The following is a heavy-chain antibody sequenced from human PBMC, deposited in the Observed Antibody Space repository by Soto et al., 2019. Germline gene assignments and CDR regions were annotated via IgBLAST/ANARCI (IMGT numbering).Heavy chain of an antibody. CDR1: GFTFSSYA. CDR2: ISYDGSNK. Sequence: GGSLRLSCAASGFTFSSYAMHWVRQAPGKGLEWVAVISYDGSNKYYADSVKGRFTISRDNSKNTLYLQMNSLRAEETAVYYCARDSSAYYYDSSGYPIQKDYYYYGMDVWGQGTTVTVSS. CDR3: ARDSSAYYYDSSGYPIQKDYYYYGMDV. D-gene: IGHD3-22*01. J-gene: IGHJ6*02. V-gene: IGHV3-30-3*01.